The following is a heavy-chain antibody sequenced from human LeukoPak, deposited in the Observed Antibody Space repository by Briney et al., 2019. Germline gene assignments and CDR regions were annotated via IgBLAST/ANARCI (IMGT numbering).Heavy chain of an antibody. Sequence: SETLSLTCTVSGGSISNYYWSWIRQAPGRGLEWIWYIYYSGNTNYNPSLKSRVTMSVDTSKNQFSLKLSSVTAADTAVYYCARDQYYYGSGSYGLDYWGQGTLATVSS. CDR3: ARDQYYYGSGSYGLDY. D-gene: IGHD3-10*01. J-gene: IGHJ4*02. V-gene: IGHV4-59*12. CDR2: IYYSGNT. CDR1: GGSISNYY.